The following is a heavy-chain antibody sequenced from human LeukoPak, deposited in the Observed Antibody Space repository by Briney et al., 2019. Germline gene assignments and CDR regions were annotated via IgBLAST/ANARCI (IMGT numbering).Heavy chain of an antibody. CDR3: ARAAYSGSYHSDY. D-gene: IGHD1-26*01. V-gene: IGHV4-61*01. J-gene: IGHJ4*02. CDR1: GGSVNSGSYY. Sequence: SETLSLTCTVSGGSVNSGSYYWNWIRQPPGKGLEWIGYIYYSGSTNYDPSLKSRVTISVDTSKNQFSPKLSSVTAADTAVYYCARAAYSGSYHSDYWGQGTLVTVSS. CDR2: IYYSGST.